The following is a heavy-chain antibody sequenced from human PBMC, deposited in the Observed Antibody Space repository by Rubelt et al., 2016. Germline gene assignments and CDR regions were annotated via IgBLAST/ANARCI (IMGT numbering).Heavy chain of an antibody. CDR1: GGTFSSYA. Sequence: QVQLVQSGAEVKKPGSSVKVSCKASGGTFSSYAISWVRQAPGQGLEWMGGIIPIFGTANYAQKFQGRVTITADESTSIAYMELSSLRSEDTAVYYWARDGTPYSLEGLPNWFDPWGQGTLVTVSS. J-gene: IGHJ5*02. V-gene: IGHV1-69*01. CDR2: IIPIFGTA. D-gene: IGHD3-3*01. CDR3: ARDGTPYSLEGLPNWFDP.